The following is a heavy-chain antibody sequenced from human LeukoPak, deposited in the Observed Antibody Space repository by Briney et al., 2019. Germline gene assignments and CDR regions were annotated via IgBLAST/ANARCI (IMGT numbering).Heavy chain of an antibody. CDR1: GGTFSSYA. Sequence: ASVKVSCKASGGTFSSYAISWVRQAPGQGLEWMGWISAYNGNTNYAQKLQGRVTMTTDTSTSTAYMELRSLRSDDTAVYYCARVSAGTVHYYYYGMDVWGQGTTVTVSS. J-gene: IGHJ6*02. D-gene: IGHD6-19*01. V-gene: IGHV1-18*01. CDR2: ISAYNGNT. CDR3: ARVSAGTVHYYYYGMDV.